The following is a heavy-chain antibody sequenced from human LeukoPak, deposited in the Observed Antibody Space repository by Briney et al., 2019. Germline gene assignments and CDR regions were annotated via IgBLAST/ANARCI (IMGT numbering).Heavy chain of an antibody. J-gene: IGHJ4*02. CDR2: ISYDGSNK. CDR3: AKDQGFDY. CDR1: GYTFTSYA. Sequence: SCKASGYTFTSYAMHWVRQAPGKGLEWVAVISYDGSNKYYADSVKGRFTISRDNSKNTLYLQMNSLRAEDTAVYYCAKDQGFDYWGQGTLVTVSS. V-gene: IGHV3-30-3*02.